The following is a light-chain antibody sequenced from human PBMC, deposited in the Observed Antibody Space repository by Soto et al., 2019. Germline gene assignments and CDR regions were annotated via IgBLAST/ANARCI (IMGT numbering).Light chain of an antibody. V-gene: IGKV1-39*01. J-gene: IGKJ4*01. CDR1: QSISSY. CDR2: AAS. CDR3: QQSYSTLIT. Sequence: DIQMTQSPSSLSASVGDRVTITCRASQSISSYLNWYQQKPGKAPKLLIYAASSLQSGVPSRFSGSGSGTDCTLTISSLQPEDFATYYCQQSYSTLITFGGGTKVEIK.